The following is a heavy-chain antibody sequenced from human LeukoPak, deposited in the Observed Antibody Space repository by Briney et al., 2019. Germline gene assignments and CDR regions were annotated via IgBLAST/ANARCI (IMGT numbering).Heavy chain of an antibody. CDR3: TRARPQWLITFDY. Sequence: GGSLRLSCAASGFTFSGSAMHWVRQASGKGLEWVGRIRSKANSYATAYAASVKGRFTISRDDSKNTAYLQMYSLKTEDTAVYYCTRARPQWLITFDYWGQGTLVTVSS. CDR2: IRSKANSYAT. D-gene: IGHD6-19*01. CDR1: GFTFSGSA. J-gene: IGHJ4*02. V-gene: IGHV3-73*01.